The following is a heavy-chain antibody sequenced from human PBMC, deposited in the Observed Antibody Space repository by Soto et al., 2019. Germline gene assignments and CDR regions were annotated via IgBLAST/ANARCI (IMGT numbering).Heavy chain of an antibody. CDR3: ARGRRYYGSGSYYRAWFDP. CDR1: GGTFSSYA. CDR2: IIPIFGTA. J-gene: IGHJ5*02. V-gene: IGHV1-69*13. Sequence: SVKVSCKXSGGTFSSYAISWVRQAPGQGLEWMGGIIPIFGTANYAQKFQGRVTITADESTSTAYMELSSLRSEDTAVYYCARGRRYYGSGSYYRAWFDPWGQGTLVTVSS. D-gene: IGHD3-10*01.